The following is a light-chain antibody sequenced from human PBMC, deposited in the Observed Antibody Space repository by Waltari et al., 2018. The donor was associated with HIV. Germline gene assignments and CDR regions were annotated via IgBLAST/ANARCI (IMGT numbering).Light chain of an antibody. J-gene: IGKJ2*01. V-gene: IGKV3-11*01. CDR3: QQRSNWPPNT. Sequence: EIVLTQSPATLSYSPGESATLSCRASQSASSYLAWYQQKPGHAPRLLIYDASNRATGIPARFSGSGSGTDFTLTISSLEPEDFAVYYCQQRSNWPPNTFGQGTKLEIK. CDR2: DAS. CDR1: QSASSY.